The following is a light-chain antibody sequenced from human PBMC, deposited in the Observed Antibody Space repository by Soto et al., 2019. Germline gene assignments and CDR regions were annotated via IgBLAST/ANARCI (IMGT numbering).Light chain of an antibody. J-gene: IGKJ1*01. V-gene: IGKV1-5*03. Sequence: DIQMTQSPSTLAASVGDRVTITCRASQSISSWMAWYQQKPGKAPKLLIYTASSLQSGVPSRFSGSGSGTEFTLTIRSLQPDDFATYYCQQYHSWTFGQGTKVEIK. CDR3: QQYHSWT. CDR2: TAS. CDR1: QSISSW.